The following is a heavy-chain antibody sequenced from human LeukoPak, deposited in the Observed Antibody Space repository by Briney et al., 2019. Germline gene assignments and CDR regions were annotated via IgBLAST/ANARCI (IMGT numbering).Heavy chain of an antibody. J-gene: IGHJ3*02. CDR3: AKDNPESSWHLYNAFDI. CDR1: GFTFSSYA. Sequence: GGSLRLSCAASGFTFSSYAMSWVRQAPGKGLEWVSAISGSGGSTYYADSVKGRFTISRDNSKNTLYLQMNSLRAEDTAVYYCAKDNPESSWHLYNAFDIWGQGTMVTVSS. V-gene: IGHV3-23*01. D-gene: IGHD6-13*01. CDR2: ISGSGGST.